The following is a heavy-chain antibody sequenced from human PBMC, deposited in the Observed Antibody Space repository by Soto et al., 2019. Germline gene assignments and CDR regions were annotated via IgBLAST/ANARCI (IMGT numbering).Heavy chain of an antibody. D-gene: IGHD2-21*02. J-gene: IGHJ6*02. CDR2: INPNSGGT. Sequence: QVQLVQSGAEVKKPGASVKVSCKASGYTFTGYYMHWVRQAPGQGLEWMGWINPNSGGTNYEQKFQGRVTMTRDTPISTANMELSRLRSDATAVYDCARVTYCGGDCYSSAYYYYGMDVWGQGPTVTVSS. V-gene: IGHV1-2*02. CDR1: GYTFTGYY. CDR3: ARVTYCGGDCYSSAYYYYGMDV.